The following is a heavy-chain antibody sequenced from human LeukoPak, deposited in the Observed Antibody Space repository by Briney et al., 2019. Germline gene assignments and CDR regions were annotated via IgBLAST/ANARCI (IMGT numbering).Heavy chain of an antibody. J-gene: IGHJ5*02. Sequence: KASETLSLTCTVSGGSISSGSYYWSWIRQPAGKGLEWIGRIYTSGSTNYNPSLKSRVTISVDTSKNQFSLKLSSVTAADTAVYYCARSHVALIEDVEQLLFDPWGQGTLVTVSS. D-gene: IGHD6-13*01. V-gene: IGHV4-61*02. CDR1: GGSISSGSYY. CDR3: ARSHVALIEDVEQLLFDP. CDR2: IYTSGST.